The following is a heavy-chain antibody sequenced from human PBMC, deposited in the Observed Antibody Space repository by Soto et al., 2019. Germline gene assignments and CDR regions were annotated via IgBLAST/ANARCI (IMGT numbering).Heavy chain of an antibody. CDR1: GFTFSNYA. J-gene: IGHJ4*02. CDR3: AKTDKFHSQSSGWANRFDS. Sequence: EVQLLESGGDLAQPGGSLRLICAASGFTFSNYAMTWVRQSPGKGREWVSTITGAGSTFYGDTVKGRFTISRDNSQSTLYLQMNRLGAEDTAVYYCAKTDKFHSQSSGWANRFDSWGQGTLVTVSS. V-gene: IGHV3-23*01. D-gene: IGHD6-19*01. CDR2: ITGAGST.